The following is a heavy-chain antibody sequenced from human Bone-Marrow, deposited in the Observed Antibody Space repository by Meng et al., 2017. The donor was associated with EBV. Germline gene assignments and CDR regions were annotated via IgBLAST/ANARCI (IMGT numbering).Heavy chain of an antibody. V-gene: IGHV2-5*02. CDR1: GFSLSTPGVG. J-gene: IGHJ4*02. CDR2: IYWDDDK. Sequence: LKASVPTLVTPTQTLTLTCTFSGFSLSTPGVGVGWIRQPPGEALEWLAVIYWDDDKRYSPSLKSRLTITKDTSKQQVVLTMTNMDPVDTATYYCAHRRDYSYFDYWGQGTLVTVSS. CDR3: AHRRDYSYFDY. D-gene: IGHD2-21*01.